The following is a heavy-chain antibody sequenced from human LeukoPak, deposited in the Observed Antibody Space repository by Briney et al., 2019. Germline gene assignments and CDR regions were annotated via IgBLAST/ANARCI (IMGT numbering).Heavy chain of an antibody. J-gene: IGHJ4*02. Sequence: GGSLRLSCAASGFTFSSYSMHWVRQAPGKGLEWVAFIRYDGSNKYYADSVKGRFTISRDNSKNTLYLQMNSLRAEDTAVYYCAKGVIAVAGTGFGDYWGQGTLATVSS. V-gene: IGHV3-30*02. CDR3: AKGVIAVAGTGFGDY. D-gene: IGHD6-19*01. CDR2: IRYDGSNK. CDR1: GFTFSSYS.